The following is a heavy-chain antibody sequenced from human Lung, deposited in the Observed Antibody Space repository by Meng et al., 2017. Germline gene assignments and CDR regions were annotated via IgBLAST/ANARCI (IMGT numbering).Heavy chain of an antibody. Sequence: QVQLVQSRAEGKKPGASVKVSCKASGYTFTSYYMHWVRQAPGQGLEWMGIIDPSGGSTDYAQKFQGRVTVTGDTSTSTVYMDLSSLRSEDTAVYYCTISDYGNFDYWGQGTLVTVSS. CDR2: IDPSGGST. V-gene: IGHV1-46*03. CDR3: TISDYGNFDY. D-gene: IGHD4-17*01. CDR1: GYTFTSYY. J-gene: IGHJ4*02.